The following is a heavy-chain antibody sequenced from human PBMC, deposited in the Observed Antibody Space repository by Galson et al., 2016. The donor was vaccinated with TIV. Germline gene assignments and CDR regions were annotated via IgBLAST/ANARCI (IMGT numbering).Heavy chain of an antibody. D-gene: IGHD1-26*01. CDR2: IGTLGDT. CDR3: ARGWPGIVGRRDAFDI. J-gene: IGHJ3*02. V-gene: IGHV3-13*01. CDR1: GFTFSTYD. Sequence: SLRLSCADSGFTFSTYDMHWVRQATGKRLEWVSGIGTLGDTYYADSVKGRFTISRENATNSLYLHMNSLRAGDSAVYYCARGWPGIVGRRDAFDIWGQGTMVTVSS.